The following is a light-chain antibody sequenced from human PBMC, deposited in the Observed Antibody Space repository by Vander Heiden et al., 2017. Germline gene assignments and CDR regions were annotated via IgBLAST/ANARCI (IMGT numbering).Light chain of an antibody. J-gene: IGKJ4*01. CDR2: WAS. V-gene: IGKV4-1*01. CDR1: QSVLHRSDNKNY. Sequence: DVTLSQSPHYLPVSLGERATINCKSSQSVLHRSDNKNYLAWYQQKAGQSPKVLIYWASTRESGVPDRFSGSGSGTDFTLTISSLQAEDVAVYYCQQYYSTPLTFGRGTKVDIK. CDR3: QQYYSTPLT.